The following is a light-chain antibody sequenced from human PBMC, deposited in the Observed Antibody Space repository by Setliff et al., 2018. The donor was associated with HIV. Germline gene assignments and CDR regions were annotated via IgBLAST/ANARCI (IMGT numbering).Light chain of an antibody. CDR2: GNS. J-gene: IGLJ1*01. CDR1: SSNIGAGYD. V-gene: IGLV1-40*01. Sequence: QSVLTQPPSVSGAPGQRVTISCTGSSSNIGAGYDVHWYQQLPGTAPKLLIYGNSNRPSGVPDRFSGSKSGTSASLAITGLQAEDEADYYCQSYDSRFYVFGTGTKVT. CDR3: QSYDSRFYV.